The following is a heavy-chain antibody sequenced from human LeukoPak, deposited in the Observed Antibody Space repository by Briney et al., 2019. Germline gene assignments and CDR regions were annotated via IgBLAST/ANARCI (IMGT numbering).Heavy chain of an antibody. V-gene: IGHV3-33*01. CDR2: IWYDGSNK. Sequence: GGSLRLSCAASGFGMHWVRQAPGKGLEWVAIIWYDGSNKYYSDSVKGRFTISRDNSKNTLYLQMNSLRAEDTAVYYCARDLMGEDNYWGRGTLVTVSS. CDR1: GFG. J-gene: IGHJ4*02. CDR3: ARDLMGEDNY. D-gene: IGHD1-26*01.